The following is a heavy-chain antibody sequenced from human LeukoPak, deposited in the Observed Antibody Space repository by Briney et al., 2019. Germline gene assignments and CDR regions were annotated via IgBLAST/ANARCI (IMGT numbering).Heavy chain of an antibody. V-gene: IGHV1-69*05. CDR3: ARDWGGYRTGRRYYYYYMDV. D-gene: IGHD6-25*01. J-gene: IGHJ6*03. Sequence: SVKVSCKASGGTFSSYAISWVRQAPGQGLEWMGGIIPIFGTANYAQKFQGRVTITTDESTSTAYMELSSLRSEDTAVYYCARDWGGYRTGRRYYYYYMDVWGKGTTVTASS. CDR2: IIPIFGTA. CDR1: GGTFSSYA.